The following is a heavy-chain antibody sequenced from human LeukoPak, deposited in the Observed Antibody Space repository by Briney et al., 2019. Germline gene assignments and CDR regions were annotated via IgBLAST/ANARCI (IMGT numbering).Heavy chain of an antibody. CDR3: TRNQIQWLAFYYFDY. D-gene: IGHD6-19*01. CDR1: GFTFGDYA. V-gene: IGHV3-49*04. CDR2: IRSKAYGGTT. J-gene: IGHJ4*02. Sequence: GGSLRLSCTASGFTFGDYAMSWVRQAPGKGLEWVGFIRSKAYGGTTEYAASVKGRFTISRDDSKSIAYLQMNSLKTEDTAVYYCTRNQIQWLAFYYFDYWGQGTLVTVSS.